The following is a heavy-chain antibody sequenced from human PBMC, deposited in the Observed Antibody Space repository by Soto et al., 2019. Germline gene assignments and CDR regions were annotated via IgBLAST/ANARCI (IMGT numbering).Heavy chain of an antibody. CDR2: IYYSGNT. CDR3: ARDAVTYASGRREFYFDY. J-gene: IGHJ4*02. CDR1: GDSISSGGYY. V-gene: IGHV4-31*03. D-gene: IGHD3-10*01. Sequence: SLTCTVSGDSISSGGYYWSWIRQRPGKGLEWLGYIYYSGNTNYNPSLKSRVFISVETSKNRFSLRLTSVTAADAAVYYCARDAVTYASGRREFYFDYWGQGALVTVSS.